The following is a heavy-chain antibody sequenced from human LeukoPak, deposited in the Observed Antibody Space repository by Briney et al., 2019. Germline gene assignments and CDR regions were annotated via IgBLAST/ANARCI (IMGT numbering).Heavy chain of an antibody. J-gene: IGHJ4*02. CDR1: RYTFTSYG. Sequence: ASVKVSCKASRYTFTSYGISWVRQDPGQGLEWMGWISAYNGNTNYAQKFRGRVTMTTDTSTSTAYLELRSLRSDDTAVYYCAKHISLWQWLGIDYWGQGTLVTVSS. CDR2: ISAYNGNT. D-gene: IGHD6-19*01. V-gene: IGHV1-18*01. CDR3: AKHISLWQWLGIDY.